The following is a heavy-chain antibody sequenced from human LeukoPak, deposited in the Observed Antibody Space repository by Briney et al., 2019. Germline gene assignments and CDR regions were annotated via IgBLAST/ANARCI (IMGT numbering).Heavy chain of an antibody. Sequence: GGSLRLSCAASGFTFSSYGMHWVRQAPGKGLEWVAVIWYDGSNKYYADSVKGRFTISRDNSKNTLYLQMNSLRAEDTAVYYCASQYYYEGGFDPWGQGTLVTVSS. CDR1: GFTFSSYG. V-gene: IGHV3-33*01. D-gene: IGHD3-22*01. J-gene: IGHJ5*02. CDR3: ASQYYYEGGFDP. CDR2: IWYDGSNK.